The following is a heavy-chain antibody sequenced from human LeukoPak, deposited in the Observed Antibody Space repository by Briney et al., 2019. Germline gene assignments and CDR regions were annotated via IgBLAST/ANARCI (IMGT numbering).Heavy chain of an antibody. CDR1: GFTVSSNY. D-gene: IGHD3-9*01. Sequence: GGSLRLSCAASGFTVSSNYMSWVRQAPGKGLEWVSVIYSGGSTYYADSVKGRFTISRDNSKNTLYLQMNSLRAEDTAVYYCARAMDFDWLSGFDPWGQGTLVTVSS. J-gene: IGHJ5*02. V-gene: IGHV3-66*01. CDR3: ARAMDFDWLSGFDP. CDR2: IYSGGST.